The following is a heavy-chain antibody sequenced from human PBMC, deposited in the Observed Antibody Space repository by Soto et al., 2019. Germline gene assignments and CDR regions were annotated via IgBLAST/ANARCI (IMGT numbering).Heavy chain of an antibody. D-gene: IGHD5-12*01. Sequence: ASVKVSCKASGGTFSSYAISWVRQAPGQGLEWMGGIIPIFGTANYAQKFQGRVTITADESTSTAYMELSSLRSEDTAVYYCARDLYEMATGNFDYWGQGTLVTVSS. CDR2: IIPIFGTA. V-gene: IGHV1-69*13. CDR3: ARDLYEMATGNFDY. J-gene: IGHJ4*02. CDR1: GGTFSSYA.